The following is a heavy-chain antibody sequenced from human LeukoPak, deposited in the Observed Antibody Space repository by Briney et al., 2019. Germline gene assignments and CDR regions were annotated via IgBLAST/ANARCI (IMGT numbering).Heavy chain of an antibody. D-gene: IGHD2-2*01. CDR2: ISYDGSNK. CDR1: GFTFSSYA. Sequence: GRSLRLSCAASGFTFSSYAMHWVRQAPGKGLEWVAVISYDGSNKYYADSVKGRFTISRDNSKNTLYLQMNSLRAEDTAVYYCARDGIVVVPAAKRRYYYMDVWGKGTTVTVSS. J-gene: IGHJ6*03. CDR3: ARDGIVVVPAAKRRYYYMDV. V-gene: IGHV3-30-3*01.